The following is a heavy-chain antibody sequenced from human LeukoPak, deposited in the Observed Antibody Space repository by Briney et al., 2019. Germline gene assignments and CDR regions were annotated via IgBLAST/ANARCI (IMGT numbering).Heavy chain of an antibody. CDR1: GFTVSSNY. J-gene: IGHJ3*02. D-gene: IGHD4-11*01. V-gene: IGHV3-53*01. CDR2: IYSGGST. CDR3: ERDPTGDAFDI. Sequence: GGSLRLSCAASGFTVSSNYMSWVRQAPGKGLDWVSVIYSGGSTYYADSVKGRFTISRDNSKHPLYLQMNSLRAEDTAVYYCERDPTGDAFDIWGQGTMVTVSS.